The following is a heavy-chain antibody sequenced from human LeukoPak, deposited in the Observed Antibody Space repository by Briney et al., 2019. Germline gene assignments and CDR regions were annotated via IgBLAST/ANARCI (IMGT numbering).Heavy chain of an antibody. D-gene: IGHD3-10*01. CDR1: GGSFSGYY. CDR3: ARHRRGRGVIGTNWFDP. Sequence: SETLSLTCAVHGGSFSGYYWSWIRQPPGKGLEWIGEINHSGSTNYNPSLKSRVTISVDTSKNQFSLKLSSVTAADTAVYYCARHRRGRGVIGTNWFDPWGQGTLVTVSS. J-gene: IGHJ5*02. V-gene: IGHV4-34*01. CDR2: INHSGST.